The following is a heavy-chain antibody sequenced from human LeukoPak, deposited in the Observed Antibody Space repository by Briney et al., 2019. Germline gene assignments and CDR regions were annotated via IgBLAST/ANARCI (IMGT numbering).Heavy chain of an antibody. CDR1: GFTVSSNY. CDR2: IYSGGST. J-gene: IGHJ4*02. D-gene: IGHD4-17*01. V-gene: IGHV3-53*01. CDR3: ARDWRDYGDYGGLDY. Sequence: GGSLRLSCAASGFTVSSNYMSWVRQAPGKGLEWVSVIYSGGSTYYADSVKGRFTISRDNSKNTLYLQMNSLRAEDTAVYYCARDWRDYGDYGGLDYWGQGTLVTVSS.